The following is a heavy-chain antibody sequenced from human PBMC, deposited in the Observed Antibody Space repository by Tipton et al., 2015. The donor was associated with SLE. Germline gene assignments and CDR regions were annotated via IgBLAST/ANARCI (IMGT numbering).Heavy chain of an antibody. CDR1: GGSIGRYY. Sequence: TLSLTCTVSGGSIGRYYWSWIRQPPGKGLEWIGYVSYSGNTQYNPSLKSRVTMSLDTSKNQFSLKLSSVTAADTAVYYCARDLGSYYGSDYWGQGSLLTVSS. V-gene: IGHV4-59*01. CDR2: VSYSGNT. J-gene: IGHJ4*02. CDR3: ARDLGSYYGSDY. D-gene: IGHD1-26*01.